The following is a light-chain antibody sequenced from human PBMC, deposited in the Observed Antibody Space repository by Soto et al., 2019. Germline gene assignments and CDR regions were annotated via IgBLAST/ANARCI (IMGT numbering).Light chain of an antibody. Sequence: EIVLTQSPGTLSLSPGERATLSCRASQSVSGSYLAWYQQKPGQAPRLLIYGASSRATAIPDRFNGSGSGTDFTLTISRLEPEDFAVYYCHQYGSSPQTFGQGAKVEIK. CDR2: GAS. V-gene: IGKV3-20*01. CDR1: QSVSGSY. CDR3: HQYGSSPQT. J-gene: IGKJ1*01.